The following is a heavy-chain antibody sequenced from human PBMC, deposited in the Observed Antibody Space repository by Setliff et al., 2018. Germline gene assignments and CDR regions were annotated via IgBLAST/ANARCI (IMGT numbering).Heavy chain of an antibody. D-gene: IGHD3-3*01. CDR3: ARMSGFLYMDV. V-gene: IGHV4-34*12. Sequence: SETLSLTCAVYGDSLSGYYWSWIRQSPKKGLEWIGEIMPGRDTLYNPSLKSRLTISVDTSKNQFSLNLSSVTAADTAVYYCARMSGFLYMDVWGKGTTVTVSS. J-gene: IGHJ6*03. CDR2: IMPGRDT. CDR1: GDSLSGYY.